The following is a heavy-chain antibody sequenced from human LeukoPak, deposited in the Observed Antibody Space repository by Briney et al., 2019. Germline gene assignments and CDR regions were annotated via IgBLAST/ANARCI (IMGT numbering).Heavy chain of an antibody. CDR2: LYSSGST. CDR1: GFSVSGNY. Sequence: GGSLRLSCAASGFSVSGNYLNWVRQAPGKGLEWVSVLYSSGSTYYADSVKGRFTISRDNSKNTLYLQMNSLRAEDTAVYYCAKDRGYGGHYYYGMDVWGQGTTVTVSS. V-gene: IGHV3-53*01. D-gene: IGHD4-23*01. J-gene: IGHJ6*02. CDR3: AKDRGYGGHYYYGMDV.